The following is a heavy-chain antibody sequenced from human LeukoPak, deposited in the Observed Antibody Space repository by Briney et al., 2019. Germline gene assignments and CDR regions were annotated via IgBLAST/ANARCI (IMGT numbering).Heavy chain of an antibody. Sequence: GGSLRLSCAASGFPFSSYGMHWVRQAPGKGLVWVAVIWPDGSNKYYADSVKGRFTVSRDNSRNTLYLQMNSLRAEDTAVYYCARHNHGYDWDYWGQGTLVTVSS. D-gene: IGHD5-12*01. CDR3: ARHNHGYDWDY. CDR2: IWPDGSNK. V-gene: IGHV3-33*01. J-gene: IGHJ4*02. CDR1: GFPFSSYG.